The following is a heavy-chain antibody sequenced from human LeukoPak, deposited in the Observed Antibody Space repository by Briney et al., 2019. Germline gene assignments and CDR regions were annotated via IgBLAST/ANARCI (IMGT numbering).Heavy chain of an antibody. Sequence: GGSLRLSCAASGFTFSSYAMHWVRQAPGKGLEWVAVISYDGSNKYYADSVKGRFTISRDNAKNSLYLQMNSLRAEDTALYYCAKDKSRRYYDSSWNAFDIWGQGTMVTVSS. CDR3: AKDKSRRYYDSSWNAFDI. J-gene: IGHJ3*02. CDR1: GFTFSSYA. D-gene: IGHD3-22*01. CDR2: ISYDGSNK. V-gene: IGHV3-30-3*01.